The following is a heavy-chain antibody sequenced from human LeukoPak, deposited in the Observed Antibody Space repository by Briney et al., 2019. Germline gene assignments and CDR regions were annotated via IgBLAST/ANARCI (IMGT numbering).Heavy chain of an antibody. CDR2: IYSGGST. CDR1: GFTVSSNY. D-gene: IGHD4-17*01. Sequence: GGSLRLSCAASGFTVSSNYMSWVRQAPGKGLEWVSVIYSGGSTYYADSVKGRFTISRDNSKNTLYLQMNSLRAEDTAVYYCARAFLDYGDYGGFDYWGQGTLVTVSS. CDR3: ARAFLDYGDYGGFDY. J-gene: IGHJ4*02. V-gene: IGHV3-53*01.